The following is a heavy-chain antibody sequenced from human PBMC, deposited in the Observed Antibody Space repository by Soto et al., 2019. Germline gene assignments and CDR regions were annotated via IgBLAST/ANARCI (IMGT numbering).Heavy chain of an antibody. CDR2: IYCSGRT. CDR3: ARAAKTYYYDSSGYYYTFDI. Sequence: QVQLQESGPGLVKPSQTLSLTCTVSGGSISSGDSYWSWIRQPPGRGLEWIGYIYCSGRTYYTPYLKSRVTISVDPSKNQFSLKLSSVTAADTAVYYCARAAKTYYYDSSGYYYTFDIWGQGTMVTVSS. CDR1: GGSISSGDSY. D-gene: IGHD3-22*01. V-gene: IGHV4-30-4*01. J-gene: IGHJ3*02.